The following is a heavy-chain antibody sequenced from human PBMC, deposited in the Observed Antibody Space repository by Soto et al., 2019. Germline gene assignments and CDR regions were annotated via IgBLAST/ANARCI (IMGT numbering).Heavy chain of an antibody. J-gene: IGHJ4*02. V-gene: IGHV3-23*01. CDR3: AKGSDIAVARLIDYCVS. Sequence: EVHLLESGGGLLQPGGSLRLSCAASGFTFSGYAMNWVRQTPEKGLEWVSGISASDGNTYYADSVKGRFTITRDNSKNTLYLQMNRLRAEATAVYYCAKGSDIAVARLIDYCVSWGQGTLVSVSS. D-gene: IGHD6-19*01. CDR2: ISASDGNT. CDR1: GFTFSGYA.